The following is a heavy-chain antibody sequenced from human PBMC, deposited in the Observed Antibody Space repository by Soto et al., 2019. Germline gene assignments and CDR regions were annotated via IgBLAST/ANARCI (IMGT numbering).Heavy chain of an antibody. V-gene: IGHV1-18*01. D-gene: IGHD3-3*01. CDR1: GYPFDMYG. J-gene: IGHJ5*02. CDR2: ISAYNGQT. Sequence: VASVKVSCKASGYPFDMYGINWVRQAPGQRLEWMGWISAYNGQTDYAQNFQGRVTMATDTSTNTAYMELRNLRSDDTAVYYCALVPLVFWSSYFFVPWGPGLLVTV. CDR3: ALVPLVFWSSYFFVP.